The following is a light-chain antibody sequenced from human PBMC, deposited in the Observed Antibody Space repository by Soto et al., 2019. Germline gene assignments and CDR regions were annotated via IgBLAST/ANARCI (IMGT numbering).Light chain of an antibody. CDR1: GSNIGAGYD. V-gene: IGLV1-40*01. CDR3: QSYDSRLSGYVI. CDR2: GNT. Sequence: QSVLTQPPSVSGAPGQRVTISCTGSGSNIGAGYDVHWYQQLPGTAPKLLIYGNTNRPSGVPDRFSASKSDASASLAITGLQAEDEADYYCQSYDSRLSGYVIFGGGTKLTVL. J-gene: IGLJ2*01.